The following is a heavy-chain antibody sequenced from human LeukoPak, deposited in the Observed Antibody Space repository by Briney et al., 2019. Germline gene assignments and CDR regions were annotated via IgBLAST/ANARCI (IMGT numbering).Heavy chain of an antibody. CDR3: ARRVGRTGTTDFDY. D-gene: IGHD1-1*01. J-gene: IGHJ4*02. V-gene: IGHV1-2*02. Sequence: ASVKVSCKASGYTFTGYYMHWVRQAPGQGLEWMGWINPNSGGTNYAQKFQGRVTMTRDTSISTAYMELSRLRSDDTAMYYCARRVGRTGTTDFDYWGQGTLVTVSS. CDR1: GYTFTGYY. CDR2: INPNSGGT.